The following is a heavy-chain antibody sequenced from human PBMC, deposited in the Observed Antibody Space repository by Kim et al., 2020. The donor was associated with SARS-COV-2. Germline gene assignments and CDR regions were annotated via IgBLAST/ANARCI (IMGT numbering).Heavy chain of an antibody. CDR3: ARGEWFGELLADYYYGMDV. CDR2: IIPIFGTA. V-gene: IGHV1-69*13. Sequence: SVKVSCKASGGTFSSYAISWVRQAPGQGLEWMGGIIPIFGTANYAQKFQGRVTITADESTSTAYMELSSLRSEDTAVYYCARGEWFGELLADYYYGMDVWGQGTTVTVSS. D-gene: IGHD3-10*01. CDR1: GGTFSSYA. J-gene: IGHJ6*02.